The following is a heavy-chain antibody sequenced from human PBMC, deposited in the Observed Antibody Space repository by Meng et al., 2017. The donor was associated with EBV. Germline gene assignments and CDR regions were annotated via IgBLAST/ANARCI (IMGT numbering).Heavy chain of an antibody. D-gene: IGHD3-16*02. Sequence: QVQVVGSGCDVKKPGASVNVSCKASGYTFTSYGISWVRQASGQGIEWMGWISAYNGNTNYAQKLQGRVTMTTDTSTSTAYMELRSLKSDDTAVYYCARVRTFGGVIPPDYWGQGTLVTVSS. CDR2: ISAYNGNT. CDR3: ARVRTFGGVIPPDY. CDR1: GYTFTSYG. V-gene: IGHV1-18*01. J-gene: IGHJ4*02.